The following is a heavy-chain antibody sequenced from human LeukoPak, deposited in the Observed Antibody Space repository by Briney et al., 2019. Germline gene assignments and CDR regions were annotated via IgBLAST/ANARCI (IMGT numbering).Heavy chain of an antibody. Sequence: GGSLRLSCAASGFTFNHAWMNWVRQAPGKGLEWVGRIKSKTDGATTEYAAPVKGRFTISRDDSKNTLYLQMNSLKTEDTAVYYCTTVGSSRYYYYFDYWGQGGLVTVSS. D-gene: IGHD3-22*01. J-gene: IGHJ4*02. CDR3: TTVGSSRYYYYFDY. CDR2: IKSKTDGATT. V-gene: IGHV3-15*01. CDR1: GFTFNHAW.